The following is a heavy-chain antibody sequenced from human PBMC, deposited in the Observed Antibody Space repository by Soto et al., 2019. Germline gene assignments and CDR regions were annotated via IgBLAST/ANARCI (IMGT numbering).Heavy chain of an antibody. CDR3: ARVAGKDYYYGMDV. D-gene: IGHD6-19*01. CDR2: IYHSGST. Sequence: SETLSLTCAVSGYSISSGYYWGWIRQPPGKGLEWIGSIYHSGSTYYNPSLKSRVTISVDTSKNQFSLKLSSVTAADTAVYYCARVAGKDYYYGMDVWGQGTTVTVSS. CDR1: GYSISSGYY. J-gene: IGHJ6*02. V-gene: IGHV4-38-2*01.